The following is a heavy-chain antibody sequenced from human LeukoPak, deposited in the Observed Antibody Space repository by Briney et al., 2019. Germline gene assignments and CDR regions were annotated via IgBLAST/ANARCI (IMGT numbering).Heavy chain of an antibody. CDR2: INHSGST. Sequence: SETLSLTCAVYGGSFSGYYWGWIRQPPGKGLEWIGEINHSGSTNYNPSLKSRVTISVDTSKNQFSLKLSSVTAADTAVYYCARRGDSSGYYYGIRRFDPWGQGTLVTVSS. D-gene: IGHD3-22*01. V-gene: IGHV4-34*01. CDR1: GGSFSGYY. CDR3: ARRGDSSGYYYGIRRFDP. J-gene: IGHJ5*02.